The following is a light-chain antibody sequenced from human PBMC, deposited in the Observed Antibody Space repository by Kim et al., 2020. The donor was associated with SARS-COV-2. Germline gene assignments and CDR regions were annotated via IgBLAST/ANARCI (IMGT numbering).Light chain of an antibody. Sequence: ASIGYRLTITCRASQDIDNSLAWYQQKPGKVPQVLFYAASTLQSGVPSRFSGSGSGTEFTLTIGSLQTEDVATYYCQKYNSAPWTFGPGTKVDIK. CDR1: QDIDNS. CDR2: AAS. CDR3: QKYNSAPWT. J-gene: IGKJ1*01. V-gene: IGKV1-27*01.